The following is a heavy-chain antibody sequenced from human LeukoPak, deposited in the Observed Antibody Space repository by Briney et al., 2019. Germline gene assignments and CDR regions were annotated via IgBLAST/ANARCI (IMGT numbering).Heavy chain of an antibody. D-gene: IGHD6-19*01. V-gene: IGHV4-34*01. Sequence: SETLSLTCTVSGDSISGYYWSWIRQPPGKGLEWIGEINHSGSTNYNPSLKSRVTMSVDTSKNQFSLKLSSVTAADTAVYYCAREPIAVAGTMWGQGTLVTVSS. CDR3: AREPIAVAGTM. J-gene: IGHJ4*02. CDR1: GDSISGYY. CDR2: INHSGST.